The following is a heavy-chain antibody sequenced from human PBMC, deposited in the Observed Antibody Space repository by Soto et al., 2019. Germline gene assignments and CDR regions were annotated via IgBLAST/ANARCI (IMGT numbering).Heavy chain of an antibody. V-gene: IGHV3-23*01. CDR3: AKRGYCSRGTCFGDYFQH. Sequence: EVHLLESGGGLVQPGGSLRLSCAAAGFSFSTYAMTWVRQAPGRGLEWVSTISGSGVSTYYADSVKGRFTISRDNSRNTLYLQMNGLRAEDSAVYYCAKRGYCSRGTCFGDYFQHWGQGTLVTVSS. J-gene: IGHJ1*01. D-gene: IGHD2-15*01. CDR2: ISGSGVST. CDR1: GFSFSTYA.